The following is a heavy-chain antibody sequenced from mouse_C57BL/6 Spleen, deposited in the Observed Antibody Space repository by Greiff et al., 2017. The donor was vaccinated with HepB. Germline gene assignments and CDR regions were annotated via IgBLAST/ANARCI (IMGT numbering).Heavy chain of an antibody. V-gene: IGHV1-80*01. CDR3: ARRVVAYWYFDV. J-gene: IGHJ1*03. CDR1: GYAFSSYW. Sequence: VKLLESGAELVKPGASVKISCKASGYAFSSYWMNWVKQRPGKGLEWIGQIYPGDGDTNYNGKFKGKATLTADKSSSTAYMQLSSLTSEDSAVFFCARRVVAYWYFDVWGTGTTVTVSS. CDR2: IYPGDGDT. D-gene: IGHD1-1*02.